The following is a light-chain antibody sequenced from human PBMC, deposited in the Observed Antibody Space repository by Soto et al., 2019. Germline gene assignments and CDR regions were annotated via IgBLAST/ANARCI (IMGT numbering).Light chain of an antibody. CDR2: VAS. CDR1: QSISSW. Sequence: DIQMTQSPPSVSASAGDRAAITCRASQSISSWLAWYQQKPEKAPKLVIYVASSLQTGVPARFSGSGSGTDFTLTISSLQPEDFATYYCQQAKNFPLTFGQGTKVDIK. CDR3: QQAKNFPLT. V-gene: IGKV1-12*01. J-gene: IGKJ3*01.